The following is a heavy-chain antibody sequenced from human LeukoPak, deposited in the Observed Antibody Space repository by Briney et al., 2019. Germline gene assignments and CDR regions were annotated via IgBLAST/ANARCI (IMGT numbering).Heavy chain of an antibody. J-gene: IGHJ3*02. V-gene: IGHV4-61*02. CDR2: IYTSGSP. Sequence: SSETLSLTCTVSGVSISSSSYYWRWLRQPAGKVLWWIGRIYTSGSPNYNPSLKSLITISVDESENPFSLKLSSVTAADTAVYYCARGYSGYDHSAFDIWGQGTMVTVSS. D-gene: IGHD5-12*01. CDR3: ARGYSGYDHSAFDI. CDR1: GVSISSSSYY.